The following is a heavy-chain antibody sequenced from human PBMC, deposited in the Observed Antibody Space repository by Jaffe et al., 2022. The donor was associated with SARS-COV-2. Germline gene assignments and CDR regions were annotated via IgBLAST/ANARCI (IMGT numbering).Heavy chain of an antibody. CDR1: GYTFTSYA. V-gene: IGHV7-4-1*02. CDR2: INTNTGNP. CDR3: ASRKLYDRRDFWSGPLSLSSGMDV. D-gene: IGHD3-3*01. J-gene: IGHJ6*02. Sequence: QVQLVQSGSELKKPGASVKVSCKASGYTFTSYAMNWVRQAPGQGLEWMGWINTNTGNPTYAQGFTGRFVFSLDTSVSTAYLQISSLKAEDTAVYYCASRKLYDRRDFWSGPLSLSSGMDVWGQGTTVTVSS.